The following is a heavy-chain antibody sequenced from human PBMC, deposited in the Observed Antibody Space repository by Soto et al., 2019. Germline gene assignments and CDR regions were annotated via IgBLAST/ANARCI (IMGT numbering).Heavy chain of an antibody. V-gene: IGHV4-59*02. CDR1: GDSVHSYY. CDR2: VHNSGST. CDR3: ARGADYYYDGMDV. Sequence: PSETLSLTFTVTGDSVHSYYWSWIRQPPGKGLEWMGHVHNSGSTKYNPSLKSRVTISLDTSKNQISLRLNSVTAADTAVYYCARGADYYYDGMDVWGKGTKVTVS. J-gene: IGHJ6*04.